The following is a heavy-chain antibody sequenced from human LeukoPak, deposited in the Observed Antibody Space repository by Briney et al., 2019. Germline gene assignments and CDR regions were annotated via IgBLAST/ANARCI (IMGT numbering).Heavy chain of an antibody. J-gene: IGHJ4*02. CDR3: TTLGYCSSTSCYN. CDR1: GFTFSNAW. D-gene: IGHD2-2*02. V-gene: IGHV3-15*01. Sequence: GGSLRLSCAASGFTFSNAWKSWVRQAPGKGLEWVGRIKSKTDGGTTDYAAPVKGRFTISREDSKNTLYLQMNSLKTEDTAVYYCTTLGYCSSTSCYNWGQGTLVTVSS. CDR2: IKSKTDGGTT.